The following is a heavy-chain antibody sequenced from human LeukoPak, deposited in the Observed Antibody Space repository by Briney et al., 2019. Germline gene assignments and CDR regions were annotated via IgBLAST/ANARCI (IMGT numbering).Heavy chain of an antibody. J-gene: IGHJ4*02. V-gene: IGHV4-30-2*01. CDR1: GGSISSGGYY. CDR3: ASRPVDDFWSGTRDY. D-gene: IGHD3-3*01. Sequence: SETLSLTCTVSGGSISSGGYYWSWIRQPPGKGLEWIGYIYHSGSTYYNPSLKSRVTISVDRSKNQFSLKLSSVTAADTAVYYCASRPVDDFWSGTRDYWGQGTLVTVSS. CDR2: IYHSGST.